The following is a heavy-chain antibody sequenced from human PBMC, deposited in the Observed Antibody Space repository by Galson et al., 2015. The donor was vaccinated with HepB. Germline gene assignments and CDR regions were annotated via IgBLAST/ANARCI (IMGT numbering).Heavy chain of an antibody. D-gene: IGHD5-12*01. J-gene: IGHJ4*02. V-gene: IGHV3-23*01. Sequence: SLRLSCAASGFTFSTYAMSWVRQAPGKGLEWVSGISGSGTSTYYADSVKGRFTISRDNSKNTLRLQMNSLRAEDTAVYYCARARNRGGYSGYDFGYWGQGTLVTVSS. CDR2: ISGSGTST. CDR1: GFTFSTYA. CDR3: ARARNRGGYSGYDFGY.